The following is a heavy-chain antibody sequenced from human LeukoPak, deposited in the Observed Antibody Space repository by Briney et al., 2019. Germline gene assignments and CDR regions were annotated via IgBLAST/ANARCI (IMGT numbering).Heavy chain of an antibody. CDR2: ISSSSSTI. CDR1: GFTFSSYS. J-gene: IGHJ3*02. CDR3: AKAFYDILTGYYVDAFDI. D-gene: IGHD3-9*01. V-gene: IGHV3-48*01. Sequence: GGSLGLSCAASGFTFSSYSMNWVRQAPGKGLEWVSYISSSSSTIYYADSVKGRFTISRDNAKNSLYLQMNSLRAEDTAVYYCAKAFYDILTGYYVDAFDIWGQGTMVTVSS.